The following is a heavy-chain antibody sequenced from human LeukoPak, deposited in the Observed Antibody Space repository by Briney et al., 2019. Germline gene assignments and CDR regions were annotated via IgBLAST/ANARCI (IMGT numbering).Heavy chain of an antibody. Sequence: PGGSLRLSCAASGLSFSSYAMGWVRQTPGKGLEWVSGVSHSGGGTYYADSVKGRFTISRDNSKNTLYLQMNSLRAEDTAVYYCAKRTGVTELHFDHWGQGTLVTVSS. V-gene: IGHV3-23*01. D-gene: IGHD1-7*01. CDR3: AKRTGVTELHFDH. CDR1: GLSFSSYA. CDR2: VSHSGGGT. J-gene: IGHJ4*02.